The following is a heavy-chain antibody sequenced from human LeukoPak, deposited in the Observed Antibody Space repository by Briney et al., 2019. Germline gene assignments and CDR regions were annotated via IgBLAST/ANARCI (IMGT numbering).Heavy chain of an antibody. Sequence: GGSLRLSCAASGFTVSNNYMSWVRQAPGKGLEWVSVIYSGGNTYYSDSVKGRFTISRDNSKNYLYLQMNSMRPGDTAVYYCAAWVVVTSTGWFDPWGQGTLVTVSS. CDR1: GFTVSNNY. J-gene: IGHJ5*02. CDR2: IYSGGNT. CDR3: AAWVVVTSTGWFDP. D-gene: IGHD2-2*01. V-gene: IGHV3-66*02.